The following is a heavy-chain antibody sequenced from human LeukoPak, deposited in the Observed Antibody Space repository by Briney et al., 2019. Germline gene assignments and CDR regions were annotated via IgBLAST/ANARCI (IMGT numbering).Heavy chain of an antibody. CDR2: SGTRSGTK. D-gene: IGHD3-16*02. CDR3: LLQMTYGELSDPDF. CDR1: GFTLSSLA. V-gene: IGHV3-21*01. Sequence: GGSLRLSCAASGFTLSSLAMHWVRQAPGKGLEWVSSSGTRSGTKYYAYSVMGRFTISRDSAMNSVSLQINSLRAEDTAVYYCLLQMTYGELSDPDFRGQGTPVTVSS. J-gene: IGHJ4*02.